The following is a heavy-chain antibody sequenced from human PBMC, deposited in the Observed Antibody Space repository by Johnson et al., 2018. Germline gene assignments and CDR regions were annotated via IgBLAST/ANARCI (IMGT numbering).Heavy chain of an antibody. Sequence: QVQLQQWGAGQLKPSETLSLTCAVYGGSFGGYYWTWIRQPPGKGLEWIGEINHSGSTNYNPSLKSRPTISVDTSNKQFSLKLTSVTAADTVVYYCAIGFASGSHYSIDYWGQGTPVTVSS. CDR2: INHSGST. J-gene: IGHJ4*02. CDR3: AIGFASGSHYSIDY. D-gene: IGHD1-26*01. CDR1: GGSFGGYY. V-gene: IGHV4-34*01.